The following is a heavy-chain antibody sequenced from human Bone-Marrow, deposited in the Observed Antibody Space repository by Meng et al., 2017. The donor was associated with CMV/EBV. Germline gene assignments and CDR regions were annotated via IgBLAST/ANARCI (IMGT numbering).Heavy chain of an antibody. CDR3: ARDVRLSEVDY. CDR1: GGTFSSYT. D-gene: IGHD3-10*02. J-gene: IGHJ4*02. CDR2: IIPILGIA. V-gene: IGHV1-69*04. Sequence: SVKVSCKASGGTFSSYTISWVRQAPGQGLEWMGRIIPILGIANYAQKFQGRVTITADKSTSTAYMELSSLRSEDTAVYYCARDVRLSEVDYWGQGTLVTVSS.